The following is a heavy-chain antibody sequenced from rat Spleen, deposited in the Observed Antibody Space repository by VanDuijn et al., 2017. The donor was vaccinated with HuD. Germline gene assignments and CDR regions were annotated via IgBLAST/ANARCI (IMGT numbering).Heavy chain of an antibody. CDR1: GFSLTSYH. D-gene: IGHD3-3*01. V-gene: IGHV2-16*01. J-gene: IGHJ2*01. CDR3: ARGSAFFDY. CDR2: IWTHGGT. Sequence: QVQLKESGPGLVQPSQTLSLTCTVSGFSLTSYHVSWVRQPPGKGLEWMGVIWTHGGTDYNSAIKSRLTISRDTSKSQVCLKMNSLQTEDTAMYFCARGSAFFDYWGQGVMVTVSS.